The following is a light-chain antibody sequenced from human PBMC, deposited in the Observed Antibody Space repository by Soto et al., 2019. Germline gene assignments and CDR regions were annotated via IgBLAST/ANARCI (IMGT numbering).Light chain of an antibody. V-gene: IGKV3-15*01. J-gene: IGKJ5*01. Sequence: GAMSASPGERYTLCCQHSQSVSIKYASYQQKPRQAPRLXXYDTATRATSIPARFSGSGGATEDFPTTSSILYPEYSADYYCQYNTSPSCTFGQGTQLDIK. CDR1: QSVSIK. CDR3: QYNTSPSCT. CDR2: DTA.